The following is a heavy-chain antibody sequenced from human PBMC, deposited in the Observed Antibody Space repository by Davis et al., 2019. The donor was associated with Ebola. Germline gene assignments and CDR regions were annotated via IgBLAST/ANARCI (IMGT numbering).Heavy chain of an antibody. D-gene: IGHD3-10*01. CDR1: GGSISGSTYF. J-gene: IGHJ6*02. V-gene: IGHV4-39*01. CDR3: AGHGDRGETVKGMDV. CDR2: FNDSLST. Sequence: MPSETLSLTCTVSGGSISGSTYFWGWIRQPPGKGLEHIGSFNDSLSTEYNPSLKSRLTIAVDTSKTHFSLKLTSVTAAETAVDFCAGHGDRGETVKGMDVWGPGTTVTVSS.